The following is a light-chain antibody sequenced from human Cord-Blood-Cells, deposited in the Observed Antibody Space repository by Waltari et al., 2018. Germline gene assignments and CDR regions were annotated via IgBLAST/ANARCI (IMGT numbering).Light chain of an antibody. CDR2: GAS. V-gene: IGKV3-15*01. CDR1: QSVSSN. J-gene: IGKJ2*01. Sequence: IVMTQSPATLSVSPGERATLSCRASQSVSSNLARYQQKPGQAPRLLIYGASTRATGIPARFSGSGSGTEFTLTISSLQSEDFAVYYCQQYNNWPPMYTFGQGTKLEIK. CDR3: QQYNNWPPMYT.